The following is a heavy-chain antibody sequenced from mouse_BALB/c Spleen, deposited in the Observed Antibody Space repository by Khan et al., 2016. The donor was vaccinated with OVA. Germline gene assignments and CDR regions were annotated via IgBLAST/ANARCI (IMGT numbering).Heavy chain of an antibody. Sequence: EVQLQESGPGLVKPSQSLSLTCTVTGYSITSNYAWNWIRQLPGNKLEWMGYISYSGSTSYNPSLKSRISITRDTSKNQFFLQLHSVTTEDAATYYCARGNYYGYAMDYWGQGTSVTVSS. V-gene: IGHV3-2*02. CDR1: GYSITSNYA. D-gene: IGHD1-1*01. CDR3: ARGNYYGYAMDY. CDR2: ISYSGST. J-gene: IGHJ4*01.